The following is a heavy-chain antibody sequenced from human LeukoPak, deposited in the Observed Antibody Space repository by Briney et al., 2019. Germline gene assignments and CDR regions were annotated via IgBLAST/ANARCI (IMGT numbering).Heavy chain of an antibody. D-gene: IGHD3-16*01. CDR3: VFLGLGLPH. J-gene: IGHJ4*02. CDR1: GFIFSNYY. V-gene: IGHV3-74*01. CDR2: INSDASST. Sequence: GGSLRLSCAASGFIFSNYYMHWVRQAPGKGLVWVSRINSDASSTSYADSLKGRFTISRDNARNTLSLQMNSLRAEDTAVYYCVFLGLGLPHWGQGTLVTVSS.